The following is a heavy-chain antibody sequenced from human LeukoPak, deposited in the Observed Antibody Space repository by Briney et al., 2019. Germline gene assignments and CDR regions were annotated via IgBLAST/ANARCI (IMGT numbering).Heavy chain of an antibody. CDR3: AREMGYYGSGSRGAKFDY. V-gene: IGHV4-34*01. CDR2: INHSGST. Sequence: SETLSLTCAVYGGSFSGYYWSWIRQPPGKGPEWIGEINHSGSTNYNPSLKSRVTISVDTSKNQFSLKLSSVTAADTAVYYCAREMGYYGSGSRGAKFDYWGQGTLVTVSS. CDR1: GGSFSGYY. J-gene: IGHJ4*02. D-gene: IGHD3-10*01.